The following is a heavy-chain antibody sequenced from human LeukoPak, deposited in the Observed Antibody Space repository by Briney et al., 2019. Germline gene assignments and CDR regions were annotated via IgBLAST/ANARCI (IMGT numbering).Heavy chain of an antibody. Sequence: QAGGSLRLSCAASGFTFDDYAMHWVRQAPGKGLEWVSGISWNSGSIGYADSVKGRFTISRDNGKKSLYLQMNSLRAEDTAVYYCARDGYNLLYYFDYWGQGTLVTVSS. CDR2: ISWNSGSI. V-gene: IGHV3-9*01. D-gene: IGHD5-24*01. J-gene: IGHJ4*02. CDR1: GFTFDDYA. CDR3: ARDGYNLLYYFDY.